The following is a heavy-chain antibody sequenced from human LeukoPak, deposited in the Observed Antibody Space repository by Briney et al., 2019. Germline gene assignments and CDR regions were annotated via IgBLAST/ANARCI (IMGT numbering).Heavy chain of an antibody. J-gene: IGHJ4*02. Sequence: PSGGSLRLSCAASGFSFSSYAMSWVRQTPGKGLEWVSAISGSGGSTYYADSVKGRFTISRDNSKNKLYLQMNSLRAEDTAVYYCAKTRPLDSSSWSHGDYWGQGTLVTVSS. CDR1: GFSFSSYA. D-gene: IGHD6-13*01. CDR3: AKTRPLDSSSWSHGDY. V-gene: IGHV3-23*01. CDR2: ISGSGGST.